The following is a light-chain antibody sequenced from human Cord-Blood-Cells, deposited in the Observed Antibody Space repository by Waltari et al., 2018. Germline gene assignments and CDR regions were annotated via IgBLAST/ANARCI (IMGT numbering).Light chain of an antibody. Sequence: EIVLTQSPGTLSLSPGERATLSCRASQSVSSNYLAWYQQKHGQSPRLRIDGASSRATGIPDRFSGSGSGTDFTLTISRLEPEDFAVYYCQQYGSSYTFGQGNKLEIK. CDR3: QQYGSSYT. J-gene: IGKJ2*01. CDR2: GAS. V-gene: IGKV3-20*01. CDR1: QSVSSNY.